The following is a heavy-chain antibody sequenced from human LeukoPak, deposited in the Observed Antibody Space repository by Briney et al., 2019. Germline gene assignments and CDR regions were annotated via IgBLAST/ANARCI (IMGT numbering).Heavy chain of an antibody. V-gene: IGHV3-30*14. CDR2: ISYDGSNK. D-gene: IGHD4-23*01. J-gene: IGHJ4*02. CDR1: GFTFSSYA. CDR3: AREMGGNALDY. Sequence: GGSLRLSCAASGFTFSSYAMHWVRQAPGKGLEWEAVISYDGSNKYYAGSVKGRFTISRDNSKNTLYLQMNSLRAEDTAVYYCAREMGGNALDYWGQGTLVTVSS.